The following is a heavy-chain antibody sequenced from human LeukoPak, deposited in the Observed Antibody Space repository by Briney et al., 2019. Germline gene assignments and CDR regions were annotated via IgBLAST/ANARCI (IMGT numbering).Heavy chain of an antibody. CDR2: INHRGVI. CDR3: ARGFCSSTSCDASDAFDV. J-gene: IGHJ3*01. V-gene: IGHV4-34*01. Sequence: SGILSLTCAVYGGSCSGYYWSWIRHHPRKGLEEMGEINHRGVIDYNPSLQCRVTISVDTSKNHFSLKLRSVTAADTAVYYCARGFCSSTSCDASDAFDVWGQGTMVTVSS. D-gene: IGHD2-2*01. CDR1: GGSCSGYY.